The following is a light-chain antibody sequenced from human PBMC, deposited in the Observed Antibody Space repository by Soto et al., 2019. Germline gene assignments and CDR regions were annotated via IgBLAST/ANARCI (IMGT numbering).Light chain of an antibody. V-gene: IGLV2-8*01. CDR1: SSDIGVYNY. J-gene: IGLJ2*01. CDR3: CSYAGSTTRVL. Sequence: QSALTQPPSASGSPGQSVTISCTGTSSDIGVYNYVSWYQQHPGKAPKLMIYEVSKRPSGVPDRFSGSKSGNTASLTVSGLQAEDEADYYCCSYAGSTTRVLFGGGTKLTVL. CDR2: EVS.